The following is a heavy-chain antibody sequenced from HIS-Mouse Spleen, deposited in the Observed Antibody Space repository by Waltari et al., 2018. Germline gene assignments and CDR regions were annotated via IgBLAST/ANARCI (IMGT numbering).Heavy chain of an antibody. J-gene: IGHJ2*01. V-gene: IGHV4-39*07. CDR1: VGPIGSSRYH. CDR3: AREIPYSSSWYDWYFDL. CDR2: IYYSGGT. D-gene: IGHD6-13*01. Sequence: HLQLQESGPGLVKPSETLSLTCTVSVGPIGSSRYHWGWIRQPPGKGLEWIGSIYYSGGTYYNPSLKSRVTISVDTSKNQFSLKLSSVTAADTAVYYCAREIPYSSSWYDWYFDLWGRGTLVTVSS.